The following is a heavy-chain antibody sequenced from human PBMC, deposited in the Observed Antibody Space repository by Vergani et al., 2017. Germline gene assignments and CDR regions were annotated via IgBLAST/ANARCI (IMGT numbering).Heavy chain of an antibody. CDR3: ARGSDFWSGYYPYYYYCMDV. CDR1: GGSFSGYY. V-gene: IGHV4-34*01. CDR2: INHSGST. Sequence: QVQLQQWGAGLLKPSETLSLTCAVYGGSFSGYYWSWIRQPPGKGLEWIGEINHSGSTNYNPSLKSRVTISVDTSKNQFSLKLSSVTAADTAVYYCARGSDFWSGYYPYYYYCMDVWGKGTTVTVSS. D-gene: IGHD3-3*01. J-gene: IGHJ6*03.